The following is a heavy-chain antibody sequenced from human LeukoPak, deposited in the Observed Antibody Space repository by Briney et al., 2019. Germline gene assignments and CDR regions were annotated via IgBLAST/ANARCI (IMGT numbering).Heavy chain of an antibody. V-gene: IGHV4-59*01. CDR3: ARGGNWFDP. Sequence: SETLSLTCTVSGGSISSYYWSWIRQPPGKGLEWIGYIYYSGSTTYNPSLKSRVTISVDKSKTQLSLKLSSVTAADTAVYYCARGGNWFDPWGQGTLVTVSS. D-gene: IGHD3-10*01. J-gene: IGHJ5*02. CDR2: IYYSGST. CDR1: GGSISSYY.